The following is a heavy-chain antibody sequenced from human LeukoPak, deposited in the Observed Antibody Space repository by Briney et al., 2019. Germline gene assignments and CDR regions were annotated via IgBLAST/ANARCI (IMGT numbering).Heavy chain of an antibody. Sequence: PGGSLRLSCAASGFTVSRNYMNWVRQAPGKGLEWVSVIYSGGSTYYADSVKGRFTITRDNSKNTVYIQMNSLRAEDTAVYYCARDSETETGWYYYGMDVWGQGTTVTVSS. CDR1: GFTVSRNY. D-gene: IGHD1-1*01. CDR3: ARDSETETGWYYYGMDV. J-gene: IGHJ6*02. CDR2: IYSGGST. V-gene: IGHV3-53*01.